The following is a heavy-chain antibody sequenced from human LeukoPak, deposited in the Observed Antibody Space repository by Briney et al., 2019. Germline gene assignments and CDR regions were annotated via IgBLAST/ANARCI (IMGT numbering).Heavy chain of an antibody. Sequence: SVKVSFKASGGTFSSYAISWVRQAPGQGLEWMGRIIPIFGTANYAQKFQVRVTITTAESTSTASLELSSLRSEDTAVYYCASGPLYGGYDDWGQGTLVTVSS. CDR1: GGTFSSYA. V-gene: IGHV1-69*05. J-gene: IGHJ4*02. CDR3: ASGPLYGGYDD. CDR2: IIPIFGTA. D-gene: IGHD5-12*01.